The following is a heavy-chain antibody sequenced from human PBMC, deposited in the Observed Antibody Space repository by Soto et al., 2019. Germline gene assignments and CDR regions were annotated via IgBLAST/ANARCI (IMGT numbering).Heavy chain of an antibody. D-gene: IGHD6-19*01. Sequence: ASVKVSCKASAYTLTDYYMHWVRQAPGQGLEWMGWINPNSGGTNYAQKFQGRVTMTRDTSISTAYMELNRLRSDDTAVYYCARDQSPSSGWPGMDVWGQGTTVTVSS. CDR2: INPNSGGT. CDR1: AYTLTDYY. V-gene: IGHV1-2*02. CDR3: ARDQSPSSGWPGMDV. J-gene: IGHJ6*02.